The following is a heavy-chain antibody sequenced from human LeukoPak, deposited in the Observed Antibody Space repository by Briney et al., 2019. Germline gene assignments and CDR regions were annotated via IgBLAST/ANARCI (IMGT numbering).Heavy chain of an antibody. J-gene: IGHJ6*03. V-gene: IGHV3-74*01. D-gene: IGHD3-16*01. CDR2: IKSDGSST. CDR1: GLTFSTYG. CDR3: AKGGGGRLIYYYYMDV. Sequence: PGGTLRLSCAASGLTFSTYGMSWVRQAPGKGLVWVSRIKSDGSSTTYADSVKGRFTISRDNAKNTLYLQMNSLRAEDMALYYCAKGGGGRLIYYYYMDVWGKGTTVTVSS.